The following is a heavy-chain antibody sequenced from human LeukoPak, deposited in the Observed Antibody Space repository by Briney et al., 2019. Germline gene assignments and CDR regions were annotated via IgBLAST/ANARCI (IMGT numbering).Heavy chain of an antibody. CDR2: ISGSGGNT. J-gene: IGHJ4*02. V-gene: IGHV3-23*01. CDR1: GFTFGSYA. Sequence: GGSLRLSCAAYGFTFGSYAMSWVRQYPGKGLEWVSAISGSGGNTYSADSVKGRCTISRDNSKKTLYLQMNSLRAEDTAVYYCAKGMSATSGYLELEYWGQGTLVIVCS. CDR3: AKGMSATSGYLELEY. D-gene: IGHD3-22*01.